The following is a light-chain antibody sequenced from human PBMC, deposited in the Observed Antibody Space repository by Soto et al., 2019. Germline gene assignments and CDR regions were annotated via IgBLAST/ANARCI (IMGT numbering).Light chain of an antibody. CDR1: QSIKTY. J-gene: IGKJ2*01. Sequence: EIVLTQSPAILSVSPGGRATLSCRASQSIKTYLAWYQQKAGQPPRLLIYRASTRATGIPARFSGSGSGTEFSLTISSLQSEDFAVYDCQQYNTWPPKYTFGQGTKLEIK. CDR2: RAS. CDR3: QQYNTWPPKYT. V-gene: IGKV3-15*01.